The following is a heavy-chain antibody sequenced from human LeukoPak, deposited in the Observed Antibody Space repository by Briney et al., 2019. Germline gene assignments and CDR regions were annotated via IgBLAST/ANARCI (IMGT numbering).Heavy chain of an antibody. D-gene: IGHD2-2*01. CDR3: ARAPAAYISARRGWFDP. CDR2: IYHSGRT. J-gene: IGHJ5*02. V-gene: IGHV4-4*02. CDR1: GGSISSNNW. Sequence: SETLSLTCAVSGGSISSNNWWSWVRQPPGKGLEWIGEIYHSGRTDYNPSHKSRVTISVDTSKNQFSLKLSSVTAADTAVYYCARAPAAYISARRGWFDPWGQGTLVTVSS.